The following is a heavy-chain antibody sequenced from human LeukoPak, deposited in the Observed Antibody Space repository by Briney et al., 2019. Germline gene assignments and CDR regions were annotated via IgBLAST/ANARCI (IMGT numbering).Heavy chain of an antibody. J-gene: IGHJ6*03. V-gene: IGHV3-74*01. CDR3: AYTSGYDFSSYYYYYMDV. D-gene: IGHD5-12*01. CDR2: INPDGSST. Sequence: TGGSLSLSCAASGFTFGTYWMHWVRQGPGKGLVWVSRINPDGSSTTYADSVKGRFTISRDNAKNSLYLQMNSLSAEDTAVYYCAYTSGYDFSSYYYYYMDVWGKGTTVTVSS. CDR1: GFTFGTYW.